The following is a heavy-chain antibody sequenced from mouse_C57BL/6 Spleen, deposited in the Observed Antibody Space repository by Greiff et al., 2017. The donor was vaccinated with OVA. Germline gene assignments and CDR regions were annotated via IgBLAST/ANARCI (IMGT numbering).Heavy chain of an antibody. CDR2: IDPSDSET. Sequence: QVHVKQPGAELVRPGSSVKLSCKASGYTFTSYWMHWVKQRPIQGLEWIGNIDPSDSETHYNQKFKDKATLTVDKSSSTAYMQLSSLTSEDSAVYYCARGGTVVATDYWGQGTTLTVSS. D-gene: IGHD1-1*01. J-gene: IGHJ2*01. V-gene: IGHV1-52*01. CDR3: ARGGTVVATDY. CDR1: GYTFTSYW.